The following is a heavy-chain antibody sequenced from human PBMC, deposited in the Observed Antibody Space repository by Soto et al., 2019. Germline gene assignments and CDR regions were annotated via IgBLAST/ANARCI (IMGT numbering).Heavy chain of an antibody. CDR1: GGSISSGDYY. CDR2: IYYSGST. D-gene: IGHD3-22*01. CDR3: ARGADYYDSSGYYRPFDY. Sequence: TLSLTCTVSGGSISSGDYYWSWIRQPPGKGLEWIGYIYYSGSTYYNPSLKSRVTISVDTSKNQFSLKLSSVTAADTAVYYCARGADYYDSSGYYRPFDYWGQGTLVTVS. V-gene: IGHV4-30-4*01. J-gene: IGHJ4*02.